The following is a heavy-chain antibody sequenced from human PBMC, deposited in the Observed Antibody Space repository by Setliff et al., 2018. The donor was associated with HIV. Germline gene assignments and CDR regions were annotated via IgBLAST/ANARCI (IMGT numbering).Heavy chain of an antibody. CDR3: ARTLRAAAMGYFDY. CDR2: IYHSGST. Sequence: SETLSLTCAVSGYSISSGYYWGWIRQPPGKGLEWIGSIYHSGSTYNNPSLKSRVTISVDTSKNQFPLKLTSVTAADTAVYYCARTLRAAAMGYFDYWGQGTLVTVSS. D-gene: IGHD5-18*01. V-gene: IGHV4-38-2*01. J-gene: IGHJ4*02. CDR1: GYSISSGYY.